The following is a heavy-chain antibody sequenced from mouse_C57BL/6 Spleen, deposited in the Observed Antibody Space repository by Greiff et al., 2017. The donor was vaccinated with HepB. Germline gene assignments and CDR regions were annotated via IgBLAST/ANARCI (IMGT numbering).Heavy chain of an antibody. CDR1: GFTFSSYG. CDR2: ISSGGSYT. J-gene: IGHJ2*01. D-gene: IGHD2-4*01. Sequence: EVKLVESGGDLVKPGGSLKLSCAASGFTFSSYGMSWVRQTPDKRLEWVATISSGGSYTYYPDSVKGRFTISRDNAKNTLYLQMSSLKSEDTAMYYCARLLSGDYEGYYFDYWGQGTTLTVSS. CDR3: ARLLSGDYEGYYFDY. V-gene: IGHV5-6*01.